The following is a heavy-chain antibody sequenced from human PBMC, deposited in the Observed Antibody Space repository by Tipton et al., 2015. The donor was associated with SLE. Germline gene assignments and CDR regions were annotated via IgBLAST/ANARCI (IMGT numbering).Heavy chain of an antibody. Sequence: TLSLTCTVSGGSISGHYWSWIRQPPGKGLEWIGYIYYSGSTNYNPSLKSRVTISVDTSKNQFSLKLSSVTAADTAVYYCASLGYCSSTSCSDYWGQGTLVTVSS. CDR3: ASLGYCSSTSCSDY. CDR1: GGSISGHY. J-gene: IGHJ4*02. D-gene: IGHD2-2*01. V-gene: IGHV4-59*11. CDR2: IYYSGST.